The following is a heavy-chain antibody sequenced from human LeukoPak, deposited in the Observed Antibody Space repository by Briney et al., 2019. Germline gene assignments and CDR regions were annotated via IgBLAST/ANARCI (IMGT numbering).Heavy chain of an antibody. CDR2: VHETWT. CDR3: ARDCDYGNTSHLCYF. J-gene: IGHJ4*02. CDR1: EFTLSTYA. V-gene: IGHV3-23*01. Sequence: GGSLRLSCAASEFTLSTYAMNWVRQAPGKGLEWVSTVHETWTNYADSVKGRFTISRDDSQYTLFLQMSNLRVEDTAIYYCARDCDYGNTSHLCYFWGQGTLVTVSS. D-gene: IGHD4-17*01.